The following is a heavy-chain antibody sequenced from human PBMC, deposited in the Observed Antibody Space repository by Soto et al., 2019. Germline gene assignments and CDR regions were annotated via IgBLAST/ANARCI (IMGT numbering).Heavy chain of an antibody. J-gene: IGHJ1*01. CDR2: IYYSGST. Sequence: PSETLSLTCTVSGGSISSSSYYWGWIRQPPGKGLEWIGSIYYSGSTYYNPSLKSRVTISVDTSKNQFSLKLSSVTAADTAGYYCGRRGARGEYFPNRGRGTSVTVPP. V-gene: IGHV4-39*01. D-gene: IGHD3-10*01. CDR3: GRRGARGEYFPN. CDR1: GGSISSSSYY.